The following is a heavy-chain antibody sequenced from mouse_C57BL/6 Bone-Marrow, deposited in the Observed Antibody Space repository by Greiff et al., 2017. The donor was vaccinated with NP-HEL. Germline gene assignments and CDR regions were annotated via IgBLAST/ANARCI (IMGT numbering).Heavy chain of an antibody. D-gene: IGHD3-2*02. Sequence: EVKLQESGPGLVKPSQSLSLTCSVTGYSITSGYYWNWIRQFPGNKLEWMGYISYDGSNNYNPSLKNRISITRDTSKNQFFLKLNSVTTEDTATYYGARAVEGQLRLGFAYWGQGTLVTVSA. J-gene: IGHJ3*01. CDR3: ARAVEGQLRLGFAY. V-gene: IGHV3-6*01. CDR2: ISYDGSN. CDR1: GYSITSGYY.